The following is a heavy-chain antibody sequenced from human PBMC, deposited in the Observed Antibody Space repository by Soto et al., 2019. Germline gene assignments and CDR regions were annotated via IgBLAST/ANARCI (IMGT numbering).Heavy chain of an antibody. CDR1: GFDFSDFY. Sequence: PGGSLRLSCAASGFDFSDFYMTWIRRSPGRGLEYVAYISGRSTNTYYADSVQGRFTISRDNAKNSLYLQMDGLRVGDTGVYYCARTSWELGVRFDYWGQGALVTVSS. CDR2: ISGRSTNT. CDR3: ARTSWELGVRFDY. V-gene: IGHV3-11*01. D-gene: IGHD1-26*01. J-gene: IGHJ4*02.